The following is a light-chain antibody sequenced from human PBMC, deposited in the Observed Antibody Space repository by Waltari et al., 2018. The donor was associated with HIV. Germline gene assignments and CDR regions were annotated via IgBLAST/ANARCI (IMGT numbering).Light chain of an antibody. CDR1: NLRRFF. V-gene: IGLV3-19*01. CDR2: LKT. Sequence: SSELTQDLAVSVALGQTARTPCQGDNLRRFFASGYQQKPGQAPVLVIYLKTNRPSGIPDRFSGSSSGDTASLTITGAQADDEADYYCNSRDSSGNHWVFGGGTRLTVL. J-gene: IGLJ3*02. CDR3: NSRDSSGNHWV.